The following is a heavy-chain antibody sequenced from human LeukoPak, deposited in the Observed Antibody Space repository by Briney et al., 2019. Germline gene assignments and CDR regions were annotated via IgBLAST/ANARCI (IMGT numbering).Heavy chain of an antibody. J-gene: IGHJ4*02. D-gene: IGHD3-9*01. CDR2: INHSGST. Sequence: SETLSLTCAVYGGSFSGYYWSWIRQPPGKGLEWIGEINHSGSTNYNPSLKSRVTISVDTSKNQLSLKLSSVTAADTAVYYCARGVELRYFDWLPRNRYYFDYWGQGTLVTVSS. CDR3: ARGVELRYFDWLPRNRYYFDY. CDR1: GGSFSGYY. V-gene: IGHV4-34*01.